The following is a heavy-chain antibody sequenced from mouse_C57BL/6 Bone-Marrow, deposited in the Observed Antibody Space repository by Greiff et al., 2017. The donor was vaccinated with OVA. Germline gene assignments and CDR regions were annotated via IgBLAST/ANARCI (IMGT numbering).Heavy chain of an antibody. CDR2: IWSDGST. V-gene: IGHV2-6-1*01. CDR3: ARQYYYGSRYAMDY. CDR1: GFSLTSYG. D-gene: IGHD1-1*01. J-gene: IGHJ4*01. Sequence: QVQLKESGPGLVAPSPSLSITCTASGFSLTSYGVHWVRQPPGQGLEWLVVIWSDGSTTYNSALNSRLSISKDNSKSQVFLKMNSLQTDDTAMYDCARQYYYGSRYAMDYWGQGTSVTVSS.